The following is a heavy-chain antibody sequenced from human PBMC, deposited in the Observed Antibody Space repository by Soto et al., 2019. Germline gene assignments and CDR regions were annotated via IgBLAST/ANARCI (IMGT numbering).Heavy chain of an antibody. CDR2: INHSGST. D-gene: IGHD6-13*01. CDR1: GGSFSGYY. V-gene: IGHV4-34*01. Sequence: SENLSLTCAGYGGSFSGYYWSWIRQPPGKGLEWIGEINHSGSTNYNPSLKSRVTISVDTSKNQFSLKLSSVTAADTAVYYCARGRKVYSSSRYRSYYFDYWGQGTLVTVSS. J-gene: IGHJ4*02. CDR3: ARGRKVYSSSRYRSYYFDY.